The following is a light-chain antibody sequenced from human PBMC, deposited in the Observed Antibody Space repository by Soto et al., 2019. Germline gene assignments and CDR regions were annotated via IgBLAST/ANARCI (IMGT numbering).Light chain of an antibody. V-gene: IGKV3-15*01. Sequence: EIVMTQSPATLSVTQGERATLSCRASQSVSNNLAWYQKKPGQAPRLLIYGASTRATSIPARFSGSGSRTEFTLTISSLQSEHFAVYYCQQYNNSWTFGQGTKVEIK. CDR1: QSVSNN. J-gene: IGKJ1*01. CDR2: GAS. CDR3: QQYNNSWT.